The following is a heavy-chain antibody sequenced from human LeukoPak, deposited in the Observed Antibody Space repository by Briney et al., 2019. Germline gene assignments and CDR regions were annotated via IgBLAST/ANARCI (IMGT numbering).Heavy chain of an antibody. J-gene: IGHJ4*02. D-gene: IGHD3-10*01. Sequence: ASVKVSCKASRYTFTSYYIHWVRQAPGQGLEWMGIVNPSGGSTSYAQKFQGRVTMTRDTSTSTLYMELSSLRSEDTAVYYCARGDYYGSGSYWGANWGQETLVTVSS. CDR1: RYTFTSYY. V-gene: IGHV1-46*01. CDR3: ARGDYYGSGSYWGAN. CDR2: VNPSGGST.